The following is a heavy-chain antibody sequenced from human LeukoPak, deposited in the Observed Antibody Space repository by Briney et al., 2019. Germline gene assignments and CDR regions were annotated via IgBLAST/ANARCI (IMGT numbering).Heavy chain of an antibody. D-gene: IGHD3/OR15-3a*01. CDR2: ISGSGGST. V-gene: IGHV3-23*01. CDR1: GFTFSSYA. J-gene: IGHJ4*02. Sequence: GGSLRLSCAASGFTFSSYAMSWVRQAPGKGLEWVSAISGSGGSTYYADSVKGRFTISRDISKNTLYLQMNSLRAEDTAVYYCAKAGTGYYFYFDSWGQGTLVTVSS. CDR3: AKAGTGYYFYFDS.